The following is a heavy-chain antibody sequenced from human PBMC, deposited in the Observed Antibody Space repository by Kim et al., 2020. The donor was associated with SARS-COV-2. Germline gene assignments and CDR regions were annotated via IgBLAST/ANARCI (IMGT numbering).Heavy chain of an antibody. CDR3: ARERLRIGYYYYGMDV. CDR2: INPSGGST. Sequence: ASVKVSCKASGYTFTSYYMHWVRQAPGQGLEWMGIINPSGGSTSYAQKFQGRVTMTRDTSTSTVYMELSSLRSEDTAVYYCARERLRIGYYYYGMDVWGQGTTVTVSS. J-gene: IGHJ6*02. CDR1: GYTFTSYY. D-gene: IGHD4-17*01. V-gene: IGHV1-46*01.